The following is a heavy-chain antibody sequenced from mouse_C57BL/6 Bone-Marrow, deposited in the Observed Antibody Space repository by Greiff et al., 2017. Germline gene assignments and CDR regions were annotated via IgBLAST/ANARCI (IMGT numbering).Heavy chain of an antibody. CDR3: ARYYDYDDYTMDY. CDR1: GYTFTNYW. J-gene: IGHJ4*01. CDR2: MHPNGGSP. D-gene: IGHD2-4*01. V-gene: IGHV1-64*01. Sequence: QVQLQQPGAELVKPGASVKLSCKASGYTFTNYWMHWVKQRPGQGLEWIGMMHPNGGSPDYNEKFKSEATLSVDKSSRAAYMELSSLTSEDSAVYYSARYYDYDDYTMDYWGQGTSVTGSS.